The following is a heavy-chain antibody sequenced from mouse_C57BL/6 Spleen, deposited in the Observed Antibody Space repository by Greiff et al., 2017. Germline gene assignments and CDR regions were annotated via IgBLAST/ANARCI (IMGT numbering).Heavy chain of an antibody. Sequence: QVPLQQSGAELARPGASVKLSCKASGYTFTSYGISWVKQRTGQGLEWIGEIYPRSGNTYYNEKFKGQATMTADKSSSTAYMELRSLTSEDSAFYFCARLDTTVVATDAMDYWGQGTSVTVSA. CDR3: ARLDTTVVATDAMDY. D-gene: IGHD1-1*01. CDR1: GYTFTSYG. CDR2: IYPRSGNT. V-gene: IGHV1-81*01. J-gene: IGHJ4*01.